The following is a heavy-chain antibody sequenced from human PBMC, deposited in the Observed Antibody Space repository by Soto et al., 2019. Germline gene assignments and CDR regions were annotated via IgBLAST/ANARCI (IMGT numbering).Heavy chain of an antibody. Sequence: GESLKISCRGSGYAFTRYWIGWVRQMPGEGLEWMGIIYPGDSDTTYSPSFQGQVTISADKSISTAYLQWRSLKASDTAMYYCARLSSTYSSSPVDYWGQGTLVTVSS. CDR2: IYPGDSDT. CDR1: GYAFTRYW. CDR3: ARLSSTYSSSPVDY. D-gene: IGHD6-6*01. J-gene: IGHJ4*02. V-gene: IGHV5-51*01.